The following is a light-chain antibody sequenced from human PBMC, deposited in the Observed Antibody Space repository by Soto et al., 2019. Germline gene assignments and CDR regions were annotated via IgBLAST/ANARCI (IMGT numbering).Light chain of an antibody. CDR1: QSVSSSY. J-gene: IGKJ1*01. V-gene: IGKV3-20*01. CDR3: QQYGSSRT. Sequence: EIVLTQSPGTLSLSLGERATLSCRASQSVSSSYLAWYQQKTGQAPRLLIYGASSRATGIPDRFSGSGSGTDFTLTISRLEPEDFAVYYCQQYGSSRTFGQGTKVDIK. CDR2: GAS.